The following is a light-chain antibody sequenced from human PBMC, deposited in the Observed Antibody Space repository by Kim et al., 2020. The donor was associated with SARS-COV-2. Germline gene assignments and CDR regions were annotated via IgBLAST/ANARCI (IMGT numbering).Light chain of an antibody. CDR1: QSVTANR. Sequence: SPGERPTLACRASQSVTANRLVWYQQKPGQAPRLLIYGASNRATGIPDRFSGSGSGTDFTLTISSLEPEDFAVYYCQQYGNFPFTFGQGTKLEI. V-gene: IGKV3-20*01. CDR2: GAS. CDR3: QQYGNFPFT. J-gene: IGKJ2*01.